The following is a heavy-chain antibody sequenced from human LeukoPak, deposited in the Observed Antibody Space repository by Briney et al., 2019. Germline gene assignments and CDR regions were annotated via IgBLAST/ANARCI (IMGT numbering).Heavy chain of an antibody. V-gene: IGHV4-39*01. Sequence: SETLSLTCTVSGDSISSGGYYWSWIRQLPGEGLDWIGYIHYTGSTYYNPSLKSRVTISVDTSKNQFSLKLSSVTAADTAVYYCAIPYSSSSRDYWGQGTLVTVSS. CDR1: GDSISSGGYY. D-gene: IGHD6-13*01. J-gene: IGHJ4*02. CDR3: AIPYSSSSRDY. CDR2: IHYTGST.